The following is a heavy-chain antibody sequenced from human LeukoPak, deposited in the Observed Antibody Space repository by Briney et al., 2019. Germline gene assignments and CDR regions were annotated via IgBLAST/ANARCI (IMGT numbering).Heavy chain of an antibody. CDR2: IYSGGST. CDR1: GFTVSSNY. D-gene: IGHD2-2*01. CDR3: ARAMPSYYYYGMDV. J-gene: IGHJ6*02. V-gene: IGHV3-66*01. Sequence: PGGSLRLSCAASGFTVSSNYMSWVRQAPGKGLEWVSVIYSGGSTYYADSVKGRFTISRDNSKNTLYLQMNSLRAEDTAVYYCARAMPSYYYYGMDVWGQGTTVTVSS.